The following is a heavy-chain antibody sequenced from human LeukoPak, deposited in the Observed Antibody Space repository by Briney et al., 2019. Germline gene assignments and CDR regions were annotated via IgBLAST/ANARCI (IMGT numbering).Heavy chain of an antibody. J-gene: IGHJ5*02. D-gene: IGHD1-26*01. CDR1: GGTFSSYA. V-gene: IGHV1-69*06. Sequence: SVKVSCKASGGTFSSYAISWVRQAPGQGLEWMGGIIPIFGTANYAQKFQGRVTITADKSTSTAYMELSSLRSEDTAVYYCARGRIAGENWFDPWGQGTLVTVSS. CDR2: IIPIFGTA. CDR3: ARGRIAGENWFDP.